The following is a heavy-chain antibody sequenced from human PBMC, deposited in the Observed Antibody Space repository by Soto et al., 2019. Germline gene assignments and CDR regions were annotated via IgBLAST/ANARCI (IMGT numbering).Heavy chain of an antibody. CDR2: IYYSGST. CDR3: ARATVVGAVDY. V-gene: IGHV4-61*01. CDR1: GGSVSSGSYY. J-gene: IGHJ4*02. Sequence: QVQLQESGPGLVKPSETLSLTCTVSGGSVSSGSYYWSWIRQPPGKGLEWIGYIYYSGSTNYNPSLKSRVTISVDTSKNQFSLQLSSATAADPAVYYCARATVVGAVDYWGQETLVTVSS. D-gene: IGHD1-26*01.